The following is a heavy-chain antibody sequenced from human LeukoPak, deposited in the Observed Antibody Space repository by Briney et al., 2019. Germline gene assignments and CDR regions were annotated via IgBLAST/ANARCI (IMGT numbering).Heavy chain of an antibody. J-gene: IGHJ6*03. V-gene: IGHV3-21*01. D-gene: IGHD2-2*01. Sequence: GGSLRLSCTASGFTFSSFSMNWVRQAPGRGLEWVSSISTGSSYINYADSVKGRFAISRDNAQNSLYLQMTSLRAEDTAVYYCARSEGYCSSASCDAYYYYMDVWGKGTTVTVSS. CDR1: GFTFSSFS. CDR3: ARSEGYCSSASCDAYYYYMDV. CDR2: ISTGSSYI.